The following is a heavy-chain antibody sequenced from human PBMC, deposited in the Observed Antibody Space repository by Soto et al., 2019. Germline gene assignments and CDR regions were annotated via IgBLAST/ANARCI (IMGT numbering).Heavy chain of an antibody. V-gene: IGHV3-33*05. Sequence: QVQLVESGGGVVQPGSSLRVSCVGSGFTFRRYVIHWVRQAPGKGLEWVALTSYDGSDKYYDDSVRGRFTISRDNSRNTVDLQRDSLRLEDTALYSCARWGTTGGLDVWGQGTLVSVSS. D-gene: IGHD3-16*01. CDR3: ARWGTTGGLDV. CDR1: GFTFRRYV. J-gene: IGHJ1*01. CDR2: TSYDGSDK.